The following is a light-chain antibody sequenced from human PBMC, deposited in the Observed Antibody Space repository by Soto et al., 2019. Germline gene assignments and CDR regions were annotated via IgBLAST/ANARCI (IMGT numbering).Light chain of an antibody. V-gene: IGKV3-15*01. J-gene: IGKJ4*01. CDR1: QGIVDS. CDR2: DTS. Sequence: EVVMRQSPATLSDSPGEGATLSCRASQGIVDSLAWYQHKHGHTPRLVIYDTSTRATGVPTRCSGSRSGAEFTLTINSLQSEDFAVYYCQPYNTWPLTFGGGTKVEIK. CDR3: QPYNTWPLT.